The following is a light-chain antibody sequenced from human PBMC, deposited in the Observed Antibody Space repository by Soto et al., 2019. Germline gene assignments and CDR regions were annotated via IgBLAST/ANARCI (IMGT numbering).Light chain of an antibody. V-gene: IGLV1-44*01. CDR2: NNN. J-gene: IGLJ3*02. CDR1: RSNIGNNA. Sequence: QSVLTQPPSASGTPGQRVTISCSGSRSNIGNNAVSWHQQFPGTAPKLLIYNNNQRPSGVPDRFSGSKSGTSASLAISGLQSEDEADYYCATWDDSLNARVVFGGGTKLTVL. CDR3: ATWDDSLNARVV.